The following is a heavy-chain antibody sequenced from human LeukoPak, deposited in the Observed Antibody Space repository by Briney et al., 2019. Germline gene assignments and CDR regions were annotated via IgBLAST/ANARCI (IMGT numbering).Heavy chain of an antibody. J-gene: IGHJ4*02. Sequence: TGGSLRLSCAASGFTFSSYAMHWVRQAPGKGLEWVAVISYDGSNKYYADSVKGRFTISRDNSKNTLYLQMNSLRAEDTAVYYCARTYYYDSSGYYSAFDYGGQGTLVTVPS. V-gene: IGHV3-30-3*01. CDR3: ARTYYYDSSGYYSAFDY. CDR2: ISYDGSNK. D-gene: IGHD3-22*01. CDR1: GFTFSSYA.